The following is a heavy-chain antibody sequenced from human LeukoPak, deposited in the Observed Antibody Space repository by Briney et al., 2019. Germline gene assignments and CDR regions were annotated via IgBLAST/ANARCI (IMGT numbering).Heavy chain of an antibody. V-gene: IGHV3-33*01. CDR3: ARYRAAPNYFDF. CDR2: IWFDGSDK. Sequence: GGSLRLSCAASGFAFSNYGMRWVRQAPGKGLEWVAVIWFDGSDKYYVDSVKGRFTISRDNSKNTLSLQMNSLRAEDTAVYYCARYRAAPNYFDFWGQGTLVTVSS. D-gene: IGHD6-13*01. J-gene: IGHJ4*02. CDR1: GFAFSNYG.